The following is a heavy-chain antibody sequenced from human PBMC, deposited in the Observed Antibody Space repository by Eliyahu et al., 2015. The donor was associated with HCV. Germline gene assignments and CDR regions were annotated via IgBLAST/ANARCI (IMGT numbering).Heavy chain of an antibody. V-gene: IGHV4-34*01. Sequence: QVQLQQWGAGLLKPSETLSLTCAVYGGSXXGYXWSWXRQPPGKGLEWIGEINHSGSTNYNPSLKSRVTISVDTSKNQFSLKLSSVTAADTAVYYCARSSSSSRWCFDLWGRGTLVTVSS. J-gene: IGHJ2*01. CDR1: GGSXXGYX. CDR3: ARSSSSSRWCFDL. D-gene: IGHD6-6*01. CDR2: INHSGST.